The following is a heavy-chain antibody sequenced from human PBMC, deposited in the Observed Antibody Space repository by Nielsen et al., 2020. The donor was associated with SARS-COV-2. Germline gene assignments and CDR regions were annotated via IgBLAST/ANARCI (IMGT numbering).Heavy chain of an antibody. CDR1: GFTFSSYA. CDR3: PGRGGGY. D-gene: IGHD3-10*01. J-gene: IGHJ4*02. CDR2: ISGSGGST. Sequence: GESLKISCAASGFTFSSYAMSWVRQAPGKGLEWVSAISGSGGSTYYADSVKGRLTISRDNTKNTLYLQMNSLRAEDTAVYYCPGRGGGYWGQGTLVTVSS. V-gene: IGHV3-23*01.